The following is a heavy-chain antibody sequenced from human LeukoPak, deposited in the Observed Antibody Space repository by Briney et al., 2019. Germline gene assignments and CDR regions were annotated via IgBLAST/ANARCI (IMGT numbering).Heavy chain of an antibody. CDR1: GGSVSTSSYY. Sequence: PSETLSLTCTVSGGSVSTSSYYWGWIRQPPGRGLEWIGSIYYSGNTYYNPSLKSRVTISVDTSKSQFSLKLSSVTAADTAVYYCARNQRDYLFDYWGQGTLVTVSS. D-gene: IGHD4-17*01. CDR2: IYYSGNT. CDR3: ARNQRDYLFDY. J-gene: IGHJ4*02. V-gene: IGHV4-39*01.